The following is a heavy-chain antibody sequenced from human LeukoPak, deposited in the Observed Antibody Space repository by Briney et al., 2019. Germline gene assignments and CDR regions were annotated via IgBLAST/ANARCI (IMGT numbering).Heavy chain of an antibody. CDR3: TRSPVRLNWFDP. Sequence: GGSLRLSCTASGFMFGDYAMNWFRQAPGKGLEWVSFIRGKVYGGTTEYAASVKGRFIISRDDSKGIAYLQMNSLKTEDTAVYYCTRSPVRLNWFDPWGQGTLVIVSS. CDR1: GFMFGDYA. V-gene: IGHV3-49*03. CDR2: IRGKVYGGTT. J-gene: IGHJ5*02.